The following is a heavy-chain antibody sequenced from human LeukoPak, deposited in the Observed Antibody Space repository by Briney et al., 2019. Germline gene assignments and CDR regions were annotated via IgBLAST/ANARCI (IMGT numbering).Heavy chain of an antibody. CDR1: GDSVSSGDYY. CDR2: IHHSGST. J-gene: IGHJ5*02. D-gene: IGHD1-1*01. Sequence: PSETLSLTCSVSGDSVSSGDYYWHWIRQPPGKELEWIAYIHHSGSTNYNPSPNSRVTISLDTSKNHFSLRLTSVTAADTAVYFCAKGPREGTEYNYFDPWGQGTLVTVSS. CDR3: AKGPREGTEYNYFDP. V-gene: IGHV4-61*03.